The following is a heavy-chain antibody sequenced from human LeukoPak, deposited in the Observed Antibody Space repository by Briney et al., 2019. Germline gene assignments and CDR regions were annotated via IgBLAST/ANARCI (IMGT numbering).Heavy chain of an antibody. CDR1: GFLVNTNY. Sequence: PGGSLRLSCAASGFLVNTNYMTWVRQAPGRGLEWVSFIYADGNTYYAESVKGRFTISRDISKNAVYLQMNSLRAEDTAVYYCARDSGERGSGSYLIAYWGQGTLVTVSS. CDR3: ARDSGERGSGSYLIAY. CDR2: IYADGNT. J-gene: IGHJ4*02. V-gene: IGHV3-53*01. D-gene: IGHD3-10*01.